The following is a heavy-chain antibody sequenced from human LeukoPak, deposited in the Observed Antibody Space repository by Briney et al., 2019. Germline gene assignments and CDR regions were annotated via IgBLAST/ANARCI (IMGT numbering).Heavy chain of an antibody. Sequence: ASDKVSCRASGYTFTSYYMHWVRQAPGQGLEWMAIINSSGGSTSYSQKLQGRVTMTRDTSTSTVYMELSSLRSEDTAVYYCARTTYYYDSSGYDYYFDFWGQGTLVT. J-gene: IGHJ4*02. V-gene: IGHV1-46*01. D-gene: IGHD3-22*01. CDR3: ARTTYYYDSSGYDYYFDF. CDR1: GYTFTSYY. CDR2: INSSGGST.